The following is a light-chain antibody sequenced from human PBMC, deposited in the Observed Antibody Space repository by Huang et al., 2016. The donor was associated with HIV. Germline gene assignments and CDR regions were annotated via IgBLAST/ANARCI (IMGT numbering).Light chain of an antibody. Sequence: DIVMTQTPLSLSVTPGQPASISCTSSQSLLHSDGETYLYWYLHKPGQSPQLLIYEASNRFSGVPDRFSGSGSGTDFTLRISRVEAEDVGVYYCMQRTQRPLTFGGGTKVEIK. CDR2: EAS. V-gene: IGKV2D-29*02. J-gene: IGKJ4*01. CDR3: MQRTQRPLT. CDR1: QSLLHSDGETY.